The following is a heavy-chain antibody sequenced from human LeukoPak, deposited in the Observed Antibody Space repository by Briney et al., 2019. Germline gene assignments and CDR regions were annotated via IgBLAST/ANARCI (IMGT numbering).Heavy chain of an antibody. CDR2: ISGSGGST. V-gene: IGHV3-23*01. D-gene: IGHD5-18*01. Sequence: GGSLRLSCAASGFTFSSYAMSWVRQAPGKGLEWVSAISGSGGSTYYADYVKGRFTISRDNSKTTLYLRMNSLKAAATAVYSWAKDGGDTAMVTWGQGSLVT. J-gene: IGHJ5*01. CDR1: GFTFSSYA. CDR3: AKDGGDTAMVT.